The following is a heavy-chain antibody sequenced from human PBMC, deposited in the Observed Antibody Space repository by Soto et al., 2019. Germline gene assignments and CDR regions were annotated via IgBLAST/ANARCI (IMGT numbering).Heavy chain of an antibody. CDR1: GGSISSYY. CDR3: ARASVIAAVGM. V-gene: IGHV4-59*01. CDR2: IYYSGST. D-gene: IGHD6-13*01. Sequence: QVQLQESGPGLVKPSETLSLTCTVSGGSISSYYWSWIRQPPGKGLEWIGYIYYSGSTNYNPSLKSRVTISVDTSKNQFSLKLSSVTAADTAVYYCARASVIAAVGMWGQGTMVTVSS. J-gene: IGHJ3*01.